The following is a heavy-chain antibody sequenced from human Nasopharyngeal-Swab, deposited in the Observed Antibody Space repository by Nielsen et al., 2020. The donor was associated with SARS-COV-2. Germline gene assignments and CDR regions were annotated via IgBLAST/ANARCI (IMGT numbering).Heavy chain of an antibody. CDR2: ISYDGSNK. Sequence: GGSLRLSCAASEFTFSSYGMHWVRQAPGKGLEWVAVISYDGSNKYYADSVKGRFTISRDNSKNTLYLQMNSLRAEDTAVYYCAKGTITMVRGVIGWFDPWGQGTLVTVSS. J-gene: IGHJ5*02. CDR1: EFTFSSYG. CDR3: AKGTITMVRGVIGWFDP. V-gene: IGHV3-30*18. D-gene: IGHD3-10*01.